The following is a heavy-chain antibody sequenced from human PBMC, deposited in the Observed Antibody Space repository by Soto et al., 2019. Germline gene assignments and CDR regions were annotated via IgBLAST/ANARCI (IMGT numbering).Heavy chain of an antibody. CDR2: VSKSDYT. CDR1: GFTFNNYG. Sequence: PGGSLRLSCVLSGFTFNNYGINWVRQAPGKGLEWVSTVSKSDYTYYSDSVKGRFTISRDNAKNTVSLQMNTLRAEDTAVYYCAREDSIIIPAVSDFWGQGTLVTVSS. CDR3: AREDSIIIPAVSDF. D-gene: IGHD2-2*01. J-gene: IGHJ4*02. V-gene: IGHV3-21*04.